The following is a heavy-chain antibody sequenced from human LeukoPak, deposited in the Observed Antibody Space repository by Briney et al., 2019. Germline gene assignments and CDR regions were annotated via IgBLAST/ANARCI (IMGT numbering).Heavy chain of an antibody. J-gene: IGHJ4*02. CDR1: GFTFSSYG. V-gene: IGHV3-30*18. CDR2: ISYDGSNK. CDR3: AKEGYSSSWYPQAQYYFDY. D-gene: IGHD6-13*01. Sequence: GGSLRLSCAASGFTFSSYGMHWVRQAPGKGLEWVAVISYDGSNKYYADSVKGRFTISRDNSKNTLYLQMNSLRAEDTAVYYCAKEGYSSSWYPQAQYYFDYWGQRTLVTVSS.